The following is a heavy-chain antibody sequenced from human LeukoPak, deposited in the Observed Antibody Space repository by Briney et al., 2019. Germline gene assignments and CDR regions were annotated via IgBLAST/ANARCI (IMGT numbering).Heavy chain of an antibody. V-gene: IGHV3-33*01. D-gene: IGHD5-18*01. Sequence: GGSLRLSCAASGFTFSSYGMHWVRQAPGKGLEWVAVIWYDGSNKYYADSVKGRFTISRDNSKNTLYLQMNSLRAEDTAVYYCARTPGYSYGYFDYWGQGTLVTVPS. CDR2: IWYDGSNK. CDR1: GFTFSSYG. CDR3: ARTPGYSYGYFDY. J-gene: IGHJ4*02.